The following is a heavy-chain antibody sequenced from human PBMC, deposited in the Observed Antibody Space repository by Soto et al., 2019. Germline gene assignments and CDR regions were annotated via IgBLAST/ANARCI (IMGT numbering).Heavy chain of an antibody. D-gene: IGHD2-2*01. CDR2: ISSSSSYI. Sequence: KPGGSLRLSCAASGFTFSSYSMNWVRQAPGKGLEWVSSISSSSSYIYYADSVKGRFTISRDNAKNSLYLQMNSLRAEDTAVYYCARMPSSGAPLSDYYYYYGMDVWGQGTTVTVSS. V-gene: IGHV3-21*01. CDR1: GFTFSSYS. J-gene: IGHJ6*02. CDR3: ARMPSSGAPLSDYYYYYGMDV.